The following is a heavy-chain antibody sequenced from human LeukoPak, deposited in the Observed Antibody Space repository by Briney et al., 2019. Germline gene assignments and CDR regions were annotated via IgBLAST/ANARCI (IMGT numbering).Heavy chain of an antibody. V-gene: IGHV1-2*04. CDR1: GYTFTGYY. Sequence: GASVKVSCKASGYTFTGYYMHWVRQAPGQGLEWMGWINPNSGGTNYAQKFQGWVTMTRDMSISTAYMELTSLRSEDTAVYYCARGPPNWGFDFWGQGALVTVSS. D-gene: IGHD7-27*01. CDR3: ARGPPNWGFDF. CDR2: INPNSGGT. J-gene: IGHJ4*02.